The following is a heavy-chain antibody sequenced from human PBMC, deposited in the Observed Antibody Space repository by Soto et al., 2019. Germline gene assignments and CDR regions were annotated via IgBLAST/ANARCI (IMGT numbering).Heavy chain of an antibody. CDR2: LYTAGST. CDR1: GVSGGRKY. Sequence: PGGSVRLACAAPGVSGGRKYMRWVGQCPGRGLEWVSVLYTAGSTYYADSVKGRFTISRDNSKNTLYLQMNSLRAEDTGVYYCAREHETYGLPMASWGRGTTVTVSS. V-gene: IGHV3-66*01. CDR3: AREHETYGLPMAS. D-gene: IGHD3-10*01. J-gene: IGHJ5*02.